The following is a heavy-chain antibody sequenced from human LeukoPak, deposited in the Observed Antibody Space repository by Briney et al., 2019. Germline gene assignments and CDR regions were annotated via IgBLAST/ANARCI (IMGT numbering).Heavy chain of an antibody. Sequence: GASVKVSCKASGYTFTGYYMHWVRQAPGQGLEWMGRINPNSGGINYAQKFQGRVTMTRDTSISTAYMELSRLRSDDTAVYYCARDRANCGGDCYSGWFDPWGQGTLVTVSS. CDR2: INPNSGGI. D-gene: IGHD2-21*02. CDR3: ARDRANCGGDCYSGWFDP. V-gene: IGHV1-2*06. CDR1: GYTFTGYY. J-gene: IGHJ5*02.